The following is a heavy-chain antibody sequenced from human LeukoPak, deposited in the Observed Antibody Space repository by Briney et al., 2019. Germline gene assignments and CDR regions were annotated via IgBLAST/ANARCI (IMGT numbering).Heavy chain of an antibody. V-gene: IGHV3-21*01. J-gene: IGHJ4*02. CDR3: ARTDISLNFDY. CDR2: ISSSSSYI. D-gene: IGHD3-9*01. Sequence: GGSLRLPCAASGFTFSSYSMNWVRQAPGKGLEWVSSISSSSSYIYYADSVKGRFTISIDNAKNSLFLQNNSLRAEDTAVYYCARTDISLNFDYWGQGTLVTVSS. CDR1: GFTFSSYS.